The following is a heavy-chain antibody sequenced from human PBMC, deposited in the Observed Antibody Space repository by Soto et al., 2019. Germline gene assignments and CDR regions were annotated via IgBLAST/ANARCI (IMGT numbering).Heavy chain of an antibody. Sequence: ASVKVSCKASGYTFSTYAISWVRQAPGQGLEWMGWMNPNSGNTGYAQKFQGRVTMTRNTSISTAYMELSSLRSEDTAVYYCARRGYSSSWYYYYYYGMDVWGQGNPGHRLL. CDR2: MNPNSGNT. CDR3: ARRGYSSSWYYYYYYGMDV. J-gene: IGHJ6*02. CDR1: GYTFSTYA. V-gene: IGHV1-8*02. D-gene: IGHD6-13*01.